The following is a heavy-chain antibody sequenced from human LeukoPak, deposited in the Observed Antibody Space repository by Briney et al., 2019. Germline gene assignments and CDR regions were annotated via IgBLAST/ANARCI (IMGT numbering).Heavy chain of an antibody. Sequence: PSETLSLTCTVSGGSISTYYWSWIRQPPGKGLEWIAYIHYSGSTNYNPSLRSRVTISVDTSKNQFSLKLCSVTAADTAVYYCARGLTSSDWYFDLWGRGTLVTVSS. CDR2: IHYSGST. D-gene: IGHD4/OR15-4a*01. CDR3: ARGLTSSDWYFDL. J-gene: IGHJ2*01. V-gene: IGHV4-59*01. CDR1: GGSISTYY.